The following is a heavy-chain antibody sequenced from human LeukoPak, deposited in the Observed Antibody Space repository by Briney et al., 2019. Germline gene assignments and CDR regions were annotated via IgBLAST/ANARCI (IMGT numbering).Heavy chain of an antibody. J-gene: IGHJ4*02. CDR1: GYTFTGYY. CDR2: INPNSGGT. Sequence: GASVKVSCKTSGYTFTGYYMHWVRQAPGQGLEWMGWINPNSGGTNYAQKFQGRVTMTRDTSISTAYMELSRLRSDDTAVYYCATDPLGTAMDFNKDYWGQGTLVTVSS. D-gene: IGHD5-18*01. V-gene: IGHV1-2*02. CDR3: ATDPLGTAMDFNKDY.